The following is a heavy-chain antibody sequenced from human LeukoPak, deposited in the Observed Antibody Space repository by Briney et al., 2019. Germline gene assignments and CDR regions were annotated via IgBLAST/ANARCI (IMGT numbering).Heavy chain of an antibody. CDR1: GYSISSGYY. CDR2: IYHSGST. J-gene: IGHJ4*02. V-gene: IGHV4-38-2*02. D-gene: IGHD3-22*01. CDR3: ASGGYSSGYYYAGDY. Sequence: PXXTLSLTCTVSGYSISSGYYWGWIRPPPGKGLEWIGSIYHSGSTYYSPSLKSRVTISVDTSKNQFSLKLSSVTAADTAVYYCASGGYSSGYYYAGDYWGQGTLVTVSS.